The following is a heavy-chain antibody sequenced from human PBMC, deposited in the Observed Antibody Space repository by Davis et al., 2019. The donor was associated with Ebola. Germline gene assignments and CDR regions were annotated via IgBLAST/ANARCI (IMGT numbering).Heavy chain of an antibody. J-gene: IGHJ4*02. CDR2: ISYDGSTK. Sequence: GGSLRLSCAASGFTFDHYGMHWVRQAPGKGLEWVAVISYDGSTKYYADSVKGQFTISRDNSKNTLYLQMNSLRPEDTAVYYCAKGTNRIAVAGMGQNNWGQGTLVTVSS. CDR1: GFTFDHYG. V-gene: IGHV3-30*18. D-gene: IGHD6-19*01. CDR3: AKGTNRIAVAGMGQNN.